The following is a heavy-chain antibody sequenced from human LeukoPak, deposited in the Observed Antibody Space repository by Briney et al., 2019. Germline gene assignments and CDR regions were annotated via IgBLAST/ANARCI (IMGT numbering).Heavy chain of an antibody. J-gene: IGHJ4*02. CDR1: DGSVSSGTYY. CDR3: VRHISANTGYFDS. CDR2: IHYSGSS. V-gene: IGHV4-39*01. Sequence: SETLSLTCTISDGSVSSGTYYWGWIRQSPGKGLEWIGSIHYSGSSYYNPSLKSRAAIFVDTSRDQVSMDLSYVTAADTALYYCVRHISANTGYFDSCGQGTLVTDSS.